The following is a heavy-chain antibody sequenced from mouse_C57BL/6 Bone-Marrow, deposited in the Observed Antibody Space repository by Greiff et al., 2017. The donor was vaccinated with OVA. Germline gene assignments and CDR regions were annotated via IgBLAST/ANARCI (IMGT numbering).Heavy chain of an antibody. V-gene: IGHV1-50*01. CDR3: ARGRYSNYRYFDV. CDR1: GYTFTSYW. CDR2: IDPSDSYT. D-gene: IGHD2-5*01. J-gene: IGHJ1*03. Sequence: QVQLQQPGAELVKPGASVKLSCKASGYTFTSYWMQWVKQRPGQGLEWIGEIDPSDSYTNYNQKFKGKATLTVDTSSSTAYMQLSSLTSEDSAVYYCARGRYSNYRYFDVGGTGTTVTVSS.